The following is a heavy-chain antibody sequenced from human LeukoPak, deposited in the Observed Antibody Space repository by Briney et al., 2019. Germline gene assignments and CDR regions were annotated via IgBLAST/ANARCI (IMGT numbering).Heavy chain of an antibody. D-gene: IGHD3-9*01. CDR1: GGSFSGYY. V-gene: IGHV4-34*01. J-gene: IGHJ5*02. Sequence: PSETLSLTCAVYGGSFSGYYWSWIRQPPGNGLEWIGEINHSGSTNYNPSLKSRVTISVDTSKNQFSLKLGSVTAADTAVYYCARGSPYYDILTGYRHLNWFDPWGQGTLVTVSS. CDR2: INHSGST. CDR3: ARGSPYYDILTGYRHLNWFDP.